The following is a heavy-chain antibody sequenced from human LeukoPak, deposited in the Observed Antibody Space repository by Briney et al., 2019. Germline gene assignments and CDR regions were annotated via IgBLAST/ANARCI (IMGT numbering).Heavy chain of an antibody. V-gene: IGHV4-34*01. Sequence: SETLSLTCAVYGGSFSGYYWSWIRQPPGKGLEWIGSIYYSGSTYYNPSLKSRVTISVDTSKNQFSLKLSSVTAADTAVYYCARDWLRYFDWLSTTHDAFDIWGQGTMVTVSS. CDR2: IYYSGST. CDR3: ARDWLRYFDWLSTTHDAFDI. J-gene: IGHJ3*02. CDR1: GGSFSGYY. D-gene: IGHD3-9*01.